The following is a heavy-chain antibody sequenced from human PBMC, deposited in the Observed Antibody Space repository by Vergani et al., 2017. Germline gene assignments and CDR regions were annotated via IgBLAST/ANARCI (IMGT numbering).Heavy chain of an antibody. CDR1: GFTFSGSA. CDR2: IRSKANSYAT. D-gene: IGHD3-10*01. CDR3: TRGSSVTMVRGASYYYYGMDV. Sequence: EVQLLESGGGLVQPGGSLRLSCAASGFTFSGSAMHWVRQASGKGLEWVGRIRSKANSYATAYAASVKGRFTISRDDSKNTAYLQMNSLKTEDTAVYYCTRGSSVTMVRGASYYYYGMDVWGQGTTVTVSS. V-gene: IGHV3-73*01. J-gene: IGHJ6*02.